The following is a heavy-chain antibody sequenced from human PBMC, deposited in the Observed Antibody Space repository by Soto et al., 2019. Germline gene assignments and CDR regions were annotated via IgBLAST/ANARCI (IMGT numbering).Heavy chain of an antibody. CDR2: INPSGGST. CDR3: AKTLRGGSYTGSVFDY. Sequence: GASVKVSCKASGYTFNKYFLHWVRQAPGQGLEWMGMINPSGGSTRYAQRFKGRVTMTRDTSTRTVYMELSSLRSEDTAMFYCAKTLRGGSYTGSVFDYWGQGTLVTVSS. J-gene: IGHJ4*02. V-gene: IGHV1-46*02. D-gene: IGHD1-26*01. CDR1: GYTFNKYF.